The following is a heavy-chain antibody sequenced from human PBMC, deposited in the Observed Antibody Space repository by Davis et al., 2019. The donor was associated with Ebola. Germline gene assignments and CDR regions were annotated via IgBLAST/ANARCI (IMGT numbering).Heavy chain of an antibody. CDR2: IFYSGSS. J-gene: IGHJ4*02. D-gene: IGHD3-10*01. Sequence: MPSETLSLTCTVSGGSISDYYWSWIRQSPGKGLEWIGNIFYSGSSSYSGSTNYHSSLKSRIFISVDTSKNQFSLKLSSVTAADTAVYYCARGPFRITMVQGVIKPSPFDYWGQGTLVTVSS. V-gene: IGHV4-59*12. CDR3: ARGPFRITMVQGVIKPSPFDY. CDR1: GGSISDYY.